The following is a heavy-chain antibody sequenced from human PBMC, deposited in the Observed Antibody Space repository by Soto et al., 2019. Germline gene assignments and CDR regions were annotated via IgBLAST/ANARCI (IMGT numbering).Heavy chain of an antibody. CDR1: GFTFSSYA. CDR3: VRDLHEPLATDALRVAN. D-gene: IGHD2-15*01. Sequence: GGSLRLSCAASGFTFSSYAMSWVRQAPGKGLDWVSTISDSGNNTYSVDSVKGRFTISRDNSKNTLYLQMSSLRAEDTAVYYCVRDLHEPLATDALRVANWGQGTQVTVSS. CDR2: ISDSGNNT. J-gene: IGHJ4*02. V-gene: IGHV3-23*01.